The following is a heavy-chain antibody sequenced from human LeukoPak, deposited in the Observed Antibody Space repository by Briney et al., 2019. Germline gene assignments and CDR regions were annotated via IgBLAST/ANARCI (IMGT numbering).Heavy chain of an antibody. Sequence: ASVKVSCKASGYTFTSYGISWVRQAPGQGLEWMGWISAYNGNTNYAQKLQGRVTMTTDTSTSTAYMELRSLRSDDTAVYYCARDPTTIAVAGTNWFDPWGQGTLVTVSS. J-gene: IGHJ5*02. CDR1: GYTFTSYG. CDR2: ISAYNGNT. V-gene: IGHV1-18*01. D-gene: IGHD6-19*01. CDR3: ARDPTTIAVAGTNWFDP.